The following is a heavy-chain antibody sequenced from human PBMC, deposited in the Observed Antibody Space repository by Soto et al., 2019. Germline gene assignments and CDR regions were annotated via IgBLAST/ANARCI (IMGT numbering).Heavy chain of an antibody. CDR2: ISSSSSYI. J-gene: IGHJ6*02. Sequence: GGSLRLSCAASGFTFSSYSMNWVRQAPGKGLEWVSSISSSSSYIYYADSVKGRFTISRDNAKNSLYLQMNSLRAEDTAVYYCARDAVAPTPYSYYYYGMDVWGQGTTVTVSS. CDR1: GFTFSSYS. V-gene: IGHV3-21*01. CDR3: ARDAVAPTPYSYYYYGMDV. D-gene: IGHD6-19*01.